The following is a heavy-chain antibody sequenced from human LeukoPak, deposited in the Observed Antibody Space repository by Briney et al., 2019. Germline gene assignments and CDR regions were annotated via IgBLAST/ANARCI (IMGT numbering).Heavy chain of an antibody. CDR2: INSDGRST. CDR1: GFTFSGYG. J-gene: IGHJ6*02. V-gene: IGHV3-74*01. Sequence: GGSLRVSCAGSGFTFSGYGMHWVRQAPGRGLVWVSRINSDGRSTTYADSEKGRFTISRDNAKSTLYLQMNSLRAEDTAVYYCVRGYYGMDVWGQGTTVIVFS. CDR3: VRGYYGMDV.